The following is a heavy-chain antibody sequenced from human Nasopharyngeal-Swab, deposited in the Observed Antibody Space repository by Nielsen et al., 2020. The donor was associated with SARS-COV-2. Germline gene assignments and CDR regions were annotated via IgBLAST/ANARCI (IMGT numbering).Heavy chain of an antibody. J-gene: IGHJ3*02. CDR2: INHSGST. V-gene: IGHV4-34*01. Sequence: RQAPGKGLEWIGEINHSGSTNYNPSLKSRVTISVDTSKNQSSLKLSSVTAADTAVYYCARSRRVVTAIRFAFDIWGQGTMVTVSS. D-gene: IGHD2-21*02. CDR3: ARSRRVVTAIRFAFDI.